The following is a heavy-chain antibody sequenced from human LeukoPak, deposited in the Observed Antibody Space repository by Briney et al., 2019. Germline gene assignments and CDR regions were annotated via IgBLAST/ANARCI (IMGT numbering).Heavy chain of an antibody. D-gene: IGHD3-3*01. CDR1: GGSTSSGNYY. CDR3: ARGIPGVTIFGVVTYYYGMDV. CDR2: ISSSGNT. J-gene: IGHJ6*02. V-gene: IGHV4-39*07. Sequence: PSETLSLTCTVSGGSTSSGNYYWGWIRQPPGKGLEWIGGISSSGNTYYNPSLKSRVTISVDKSKNQFSLKLSSVTAADTAVYYCARGIPGVTIFGVVTYYYGMDVWGQGTTVTVSS.